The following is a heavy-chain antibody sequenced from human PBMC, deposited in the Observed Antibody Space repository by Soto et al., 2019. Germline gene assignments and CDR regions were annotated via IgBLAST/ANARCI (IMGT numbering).Heavy chain of an antibody. J-gene: IGHJ5*02. CDR2: ISGSGGST. CDR3: AKDLGYCSGGTCRRWFDP. CDR1: GFTFSSYA. V-gene: IGHV3-23*01. Sequence: EVQLLESGGGLVQPGGSLRLSCAASGFTFSSYAMSWVRQAPGKGLEWVSAISGSGGSTYYADSVKGRFTISRDNSKNTLYLQMNSLRAEDTAVYYCAKDLGYCSGGTCRRWFDPWGQGTLVTVSS. D-gene: IGHD2-15*01.